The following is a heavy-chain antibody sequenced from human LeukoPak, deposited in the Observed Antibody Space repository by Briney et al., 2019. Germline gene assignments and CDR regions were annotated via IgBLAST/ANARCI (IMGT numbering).Heavy chain of an antibody. CDR3: ARVVTDSSSWSSPVPAEYFQH. V-gene: IGHV1-69*05. Sequence: SVKVSCKASGGTFSSYAISWVRQAPGQGLEWMGRIIPIFGTANYAQKFQGRVTITTDESTSTAYMELSSLRSEDTAGYYCARVVTDSSSWSSPVPAEYFQHWGQGTLVTVSS. J-gene: IGHJ1*01. CDR2: IIPIFGTA. D-gene: IGHD6-13*01. CDR1: GGTFSSYA.